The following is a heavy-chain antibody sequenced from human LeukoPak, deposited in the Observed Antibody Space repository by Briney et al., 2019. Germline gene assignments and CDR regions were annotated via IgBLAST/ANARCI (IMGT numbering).Heavy chain of an antibody. Sequence: GGSLRLSCAASGFSFSSFSMNWVRQASGMGLEWVSTISTSGAATYYADSVKGRFTISRDNSKDTLYLQMNSLRAEDTAVYYCAEGGGRWLQSLKWGQGTLVTVSS. CDR1: GFSFSSFS. CDR2: ISTSGAAT. CDR3: AEGGGRWLQSLK. J-gene: IGHJ4*02. D-gene: IGHD5-24*01. V-gene: IGHV3-23*01.